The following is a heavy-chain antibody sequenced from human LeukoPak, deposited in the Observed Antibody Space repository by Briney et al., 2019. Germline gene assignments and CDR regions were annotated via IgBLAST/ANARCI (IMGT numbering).Heavy chain of an antibody. V-gene: IGHV4-59*08. CDR1: GGSISSYY. D-gene: IGHD5-12*01. CDR2: IYYSGST. J-gene: IGHJ6*03. CDR3: ARHSRGYDFPATYYYYYYMDV. Sequence: TSETLSLTCTVSGGSISSYYWSWIRQPPGKGLEWIGYIYYSGSTNYNPSLKSRVTISVDTSKNQFPLKLSSVTAADTAVYYCARHSRGYDFPATYYYYYYMDVWGKGTTVTVSS.